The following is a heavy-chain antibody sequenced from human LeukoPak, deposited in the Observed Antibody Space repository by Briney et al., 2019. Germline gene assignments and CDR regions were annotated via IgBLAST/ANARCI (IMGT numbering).Heavy chain of an antibody. CDR3: ASWEVVIGAFDI. Sequence: GGSLRLSCAASGFTFINYWMGWVRQAPGKGLEWVANIREDGSESHYVDSVKGRFTISRDNAKSSLYLQMNSLRAEDTAVYYCASWEVVIGAFDIWGQGTMVTVSS. V-gene: IGHV3-7*01. CDR1: GFTFINYW. CDR2: IREDGSES. J-gene: IGHJ3*02. D-gene: IGHD3-22*01.